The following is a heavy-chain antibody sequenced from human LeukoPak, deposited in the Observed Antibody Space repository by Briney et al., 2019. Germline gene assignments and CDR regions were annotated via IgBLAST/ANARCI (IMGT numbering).Heavy chain of an antibody. CDR1: GFTFTSYG. D-gene: IGHD3-10*01. CDR2: IWYDGSNK. J-gene: IGHJ4*02. V-gene: IGHV3-30*02. Sequence: GGSLRLSCAASGFTFTSYGMHWVRQAPGKGLEWVAFIWYDGSNKYYADSVKGRLTISRDNSKNTLYLQMNSLRAEDTAVYYCAKGGNYGFEYWGQGTLVTVSS. CDR3: AKGGNYGFEY.